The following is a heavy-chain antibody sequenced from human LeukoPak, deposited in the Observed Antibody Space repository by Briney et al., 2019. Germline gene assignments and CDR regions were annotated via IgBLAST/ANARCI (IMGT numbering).Heavy chain of an antibody. D-gene: IGHD1-26*01. Sequence: GGSLRLSCAASGFTFGNAWMNWVRQAPGKGLEWVGRIKSKTDGGTTDYAAPVKGRFTMSRDDSKNTLYLQMNSLKTEDTAVYYCTTGPRWELVTDYWGQGTLVTVSS. CDR1: GFTFGNAW. CDR3: TTGPRWELVTDY. V-gene: IGHV3-15*01. CDR2: IKSKTDGGTT. J-gene: IGHJ4*02.